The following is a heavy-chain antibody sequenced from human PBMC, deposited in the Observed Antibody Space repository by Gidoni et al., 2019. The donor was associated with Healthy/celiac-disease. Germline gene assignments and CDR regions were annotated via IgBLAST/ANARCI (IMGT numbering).Heavy chain of an antibody. D-gene: IGHD6-19*01. J-gene: IGHJ6*02. CDR3: ARDSSVAGKYYYYGMDV. CDR2: ISYDGSNK. Sequence: QVQLVESGGGVVQPGRSLRLPCAASGFTFSRYAMHWVRQAPGKGLEWVAVISYDGSNKYYADSVKGRFTISRDNSKNTLYLQMNSLRAEDTAVYYCARDSSVAGKYYYYGMDVWGQGTTVTVSS. V-gene: IGHV3-30-3*01. CDR1: GFTFSRYA.